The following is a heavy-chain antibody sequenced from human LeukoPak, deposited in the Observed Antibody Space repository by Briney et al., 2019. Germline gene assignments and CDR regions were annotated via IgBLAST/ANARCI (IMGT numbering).Heavy chain of an antibody. V-gene: IGHV6-1*01. D-gene: IGHD2-21*01. Sequence: SQTLSLTCAISGDSVSSNSAACNWIRQSPSRGLEWLGRTYYRSKWYNDYAVSVKSRITINPVTSKNQISLQLNSVTPEDTAVYYCARGRIAYYGMDVWGQGTTVTVSS. J-gene: IGHJ6*02. CDR2: TYYRSKWYN. CDR3: ARGRIAYYGMDV. CDR1: GDSVSSNSAA.